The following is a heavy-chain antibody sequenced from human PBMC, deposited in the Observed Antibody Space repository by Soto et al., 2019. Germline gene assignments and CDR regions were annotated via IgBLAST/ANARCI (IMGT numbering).Heavy chain of an antibody. J-gene: IGHJ4*02. CDR1: GGSISSGCYY. CDR3: ARVPSKDILTGYKVYYFAY. D-gene: IGHD3-9*01. CDR2: IYYSGST. Sequence: PSETLSLTCTVSGGSISSGCYYWSWIRQHPGKGREGIVYIYYSGSTYYNLSLKRPVTISVYTSKNQFSLKPSSVTAADTAVYYCARVPSKDILTGYKVYYFAYWGQGTLVPVS. V-gene: IGHV4-31*01.